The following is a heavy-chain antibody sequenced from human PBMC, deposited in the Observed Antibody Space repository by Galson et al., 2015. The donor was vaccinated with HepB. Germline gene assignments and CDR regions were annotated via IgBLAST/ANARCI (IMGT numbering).Heavy chain of an antibody. CDR3: AKDRAQGDGYIDFDY. D-gene: IGHD5-24*01. Sequence: SLRLSCAASGFTFSSYVMSWVRQAPGKGLEWVSDISGGGGSTYYADSVKGRFTISRDNSKNTLHLQMNSLRAEDTAVYYCAKDRAQGDGYIDFDYWGQGTLVTVSS. CDR1: GFTFSSYV. CDR2: ISGGGGST. J-gene: IGHJ4*02. V-gene: IGHV3-23*01.